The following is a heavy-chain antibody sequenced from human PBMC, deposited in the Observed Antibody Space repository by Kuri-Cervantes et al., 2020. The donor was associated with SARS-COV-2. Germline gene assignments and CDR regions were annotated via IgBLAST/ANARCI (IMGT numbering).Heavy chain of an antibody. D-gene: IGHD2-2*01. Sequence: GGSLRLSCAASGFTFSSYWMSRVRQAPGKGLEWVANIKQDGSEKYYVDSVKGRFTISRDNSKNTLYLQMNSLRAEDTAVYYCAKEGSSTSSGMDVWGQGTTVTVSS. CDR2: IKQDGSEK. CDR3: AKEGSSTSSGMDV. J-gene: IGHJ6*02. V-gene: IGHV3-7*03. CDR1: GFTFSSYW.